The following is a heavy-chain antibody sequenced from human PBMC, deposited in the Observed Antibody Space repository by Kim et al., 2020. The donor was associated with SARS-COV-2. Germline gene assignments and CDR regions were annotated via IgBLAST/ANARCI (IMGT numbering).Heavy chain of an antibody. Sequence: YADSVKGRFTISREKSKNTLYLQMNRLRAEDTAVYYCARETAVAYFYFDYWGQGTLVTVSS. D-gene: IGHD6-19*01. J-gene: IGHJ4*02. CDR3: ARETAVAYFYFDY. V-gene: IGHV3-30*01.